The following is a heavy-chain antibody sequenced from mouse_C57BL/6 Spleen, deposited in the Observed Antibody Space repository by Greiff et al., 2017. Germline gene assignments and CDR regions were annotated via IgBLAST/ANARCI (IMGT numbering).Heavy chain of an antibody. CDR1: GFTFSSYA. V-gene: IGHV5-4*03. CDR3: AVLLLRDYYAMDY. J-gene: IGHJ4*01. D-gene: IGHD1-1*01. Sequence: EVKVVESGGGLVKPGGSLKLSCAASGFTFSSYAMSWVRQTPEKRLEWVATISDGGSYTYYPDNVKGRFTISRDNAKNNLYLQMSHLKSEDTAMYYCAVLLLRDYYAMDYWGQGTSVTVSS. CDR2: ISDGGSYT.